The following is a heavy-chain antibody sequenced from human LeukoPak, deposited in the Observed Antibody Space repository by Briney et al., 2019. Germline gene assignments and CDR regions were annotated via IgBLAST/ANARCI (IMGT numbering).Heavy chain of an antibody. J-gene: IGHJ5*02. CDR2: IIPIFNTA. CDR3: ARDQVGTTHWFDP. V-gene: IGHV1-69*05. Sequence: SVKVSCKASGGTFSSYAINWVRQAPGQGLEWMGRIIPIFNTAHYAQRFQGRVTVTTDESSTAVYMTLSSLTSDDTAVYYCARDQVGTTHWFDPWGQGTLVTVSS. D-gene: IGHD1-26*01. CDR1: GGTFSSYA.